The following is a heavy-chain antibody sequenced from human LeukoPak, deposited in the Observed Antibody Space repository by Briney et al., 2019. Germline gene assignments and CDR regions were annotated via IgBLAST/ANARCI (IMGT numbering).Heavy chain of an antibody. J-gene: IGHJ4*02. CDR1: GYTFTSYA. CDR3: ARNYGSGSYEGDY. V-gene: IGHV1-3*01. CDR2: INAGNGNT. D-gene: IGHD3-10*01. Sequence: ASVKVSCKASGYTFTSYAMHWVRQAPGQRLEWMGWINAGNGNTKYSQKLQGRVTMTTDTSTSTAYMELRSLRSDDTAVYYCARNYGSGSYEGDYWGQGTLVTVSS.